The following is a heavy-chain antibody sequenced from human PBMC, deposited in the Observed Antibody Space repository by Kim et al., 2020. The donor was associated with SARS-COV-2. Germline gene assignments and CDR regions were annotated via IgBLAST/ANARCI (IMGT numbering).Heavy chain of an antibody. D-gene: IGHD2-2*01. Sequence: GGSLRLSCAASGFTFSSYSMNWVRQAPGKGLEWVSYISSSSSTIYYADSVKGRFTISRDNAKNSLYLQMNSLRDEDTAVYYCARELDCSSTSCYVRYYYYGMDVWGDGTTVTVSS. J-gene: IGHJ6*04. CDR1: GFTFSSYS. V-gene: IGHV3-48*02. CDR3: ARELDCSSTSCYVRYYYYGMDV. CDR2: ISSSSSTI.